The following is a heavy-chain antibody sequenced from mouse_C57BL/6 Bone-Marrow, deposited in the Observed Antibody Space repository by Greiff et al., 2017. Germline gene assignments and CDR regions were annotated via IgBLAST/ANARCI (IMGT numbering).Heavy chain of an antibody. V-gene: IGHV8-8*01. CDR2: IWWDDDK. CDR3: ARGITRNFFDY. D-gene: IGHD1-1*01. Sequence: QVTLKVSGPGLLQPAQTLSLTCSSSGFSLSTFGMGVGWIRQPSGQGLERLAHIWWDDDKYYNPALKSRLTISKDTSKNQVLLKIANVDTADTATYDCARGITRNFFDYWGQGTTLTVSS. CDR1: GFSLSTFGMG. J-gene: IGHJ2*01.